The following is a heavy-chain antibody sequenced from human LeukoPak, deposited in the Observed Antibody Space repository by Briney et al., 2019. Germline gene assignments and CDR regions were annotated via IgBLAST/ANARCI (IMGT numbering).Heavy chain of an antibody. V-gene: IGHV1-2*02. J-gene: IGHJ4*02. CDR2: INPSDGGT. CDR1: GYTLTGYY. CDR3: ARSDKCTTCSIDY. Sequence: ASVKFSCKASGYTLTGYYLHWVRQAPGQGFEWMGWINPSDGGTNYAPKFQGRVTMTRDTSISTAFMDLSRLTSDDTAVYFCARSDKCTTCSIDYWGQGTLVIVSS. D-gene: IGHD2-2*01.